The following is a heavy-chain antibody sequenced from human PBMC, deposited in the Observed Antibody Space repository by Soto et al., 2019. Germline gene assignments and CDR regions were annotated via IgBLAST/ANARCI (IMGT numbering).Heavy chain of an antibody. J-gene: IGHJ6*02. CDR2: INPNSGGT. D-gene: IGHD3-10*01. CDR3: ASQSYPLGGYYYHGMDV. CDR1: GYTFTGYY. Sequence: ASVKVSCKASGYTFTGYYMHWVRQAPGQGLEWMGWINPNSGGTNYAQKFQGRVTMTRDTSISTAYMELSRLRSDDTAVYYCASQSYPLGGYYYHGMDVWGQGTTVTVSS. V-gene: IGHV1-2*02.